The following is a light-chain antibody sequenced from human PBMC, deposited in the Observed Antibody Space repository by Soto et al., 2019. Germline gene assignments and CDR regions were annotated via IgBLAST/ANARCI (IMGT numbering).Light chain of an antibody. J-gene: IGKJ5*01. CDR2: GVS. Sequence: ESVLTQSPGTLSLSPGERATLSCRATQSVTSSYFAWYQQKPGQSPRLLIYGVSSRATDIPDRFSGSGSGTDFTLTISRLEPEDFGVYYCQQYGSSSTFGQGTRLEIK. CDR3: QQYGSSST. V-gene: IGKV3-20*01. CDR1: QSVTSSY.